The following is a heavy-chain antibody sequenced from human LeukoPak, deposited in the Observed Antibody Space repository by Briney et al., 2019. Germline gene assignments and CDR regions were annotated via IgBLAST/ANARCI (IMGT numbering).Heavy chain of an antibody. D-gene: IGHD3/OR15-3a*01. CDR1: DGSISSSSYY. CDR3: ARVDSQYFRH. J-gene: IGHJ1*01. V-gene: IGHV4-39*07. Sequence: SETLSLTCTVSDGSISSSSYYWGWIRQPPGKGLEWIANIYFNGNTYYNSTLKSRVTISLDTSKNQFSLKLSSVTAADTAVYYCARVDSQYFRHWGQGTLVTVSS. CDR2: IYFNGNT.